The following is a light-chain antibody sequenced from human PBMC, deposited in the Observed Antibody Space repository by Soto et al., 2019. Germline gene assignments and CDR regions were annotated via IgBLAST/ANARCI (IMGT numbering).Light chain of an antibody. J-gene: IGLJ2*01. Sequence: QSVLTQPPSVSGAPGQRVTISCTGSSSNIGAGYDVHWYQQLPGTAPKLLIYGNSNRPSGVPDRFSGSNSGTSPSLAITGLQAEDEADYYCQSYDSSLSGHVVFGGGTKLTVL. CDR1: SSNIGAGYD. V-gene: IGLV1-40*01. CDR3: QSYDSSLSGHVV. CDR2: GNS.